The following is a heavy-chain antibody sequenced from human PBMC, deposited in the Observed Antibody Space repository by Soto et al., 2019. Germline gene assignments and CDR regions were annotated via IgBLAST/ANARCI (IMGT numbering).Heavy chain of an antibody. J-gene: IGHJ6*02. CDR3: AKDRSYDSSGYYHTRYYYYYGMDV. CDR1: GFTFSSYG. CDR2: ISYDGSNK. D-gene: IGHD3-22*01. V-gene: IGHV3-30*18. Sequence: PGGSLRLSCAASGFTFSSYGMHWVRQAPGKGLEWVAVISYDGSNKYYADSVKGRFTNSRDNSKNTLYLQMNSLRAEDTAVYYCAKDRSYDSSGYYHTRYYYYYGMDVWGQGTTVTVSS.